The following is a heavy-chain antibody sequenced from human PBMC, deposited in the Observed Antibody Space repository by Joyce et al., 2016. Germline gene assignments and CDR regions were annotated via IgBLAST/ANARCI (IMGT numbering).Heavy chain of an antibody. Sequence: QMQLVQSGAEVKKPGASVKVSCKASGYTFTSYYMHWVRQAPGQGLEWRGVINPSGGRTTYAQKFQGRVTMTRDTSSSTVYMELSSLRSEDTAVYYCARYWSSTKTTLGRALDVWGRGTMVTVSS. CDR2: INPSGGRT. J-gene: IGHJ3*01. V-gene: IGHV1-46*01. CDR1: GYTFTSYY. CDR3: ARYWSSTKTTLGRALDV. D-gene: IGHD2-2*01.